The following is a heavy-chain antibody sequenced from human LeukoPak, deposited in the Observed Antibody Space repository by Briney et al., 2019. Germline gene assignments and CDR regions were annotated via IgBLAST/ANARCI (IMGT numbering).Heavy chain of an antibody. D-gene: IGHD6-19*01. CDR3: TTAVAGNYYYYYMDV. V-gene: IGHV3-15*01. Sequence: GGSLRLSCAASGFTFNNAWMTWVRQAPGKGLEWVGRIKSKTDGGTTDYAAPVKGRFTISRDDSKNTLFLQMNSLKTEDTAVYYCTTAVAGNYYYYYMDVWGKGTTVTVSS. J-gene: IGHJ6*03. CDR2: IKSKTDGGTT. CDR1: GFTFNNAW.